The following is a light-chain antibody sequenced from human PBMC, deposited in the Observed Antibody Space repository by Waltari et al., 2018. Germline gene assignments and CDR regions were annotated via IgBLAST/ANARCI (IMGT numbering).Light chain of an antibody. CDR2: ANT. J-gene: IGLJ2*01. CDR1: SPNLRSNY. V-gene: IGLV1-51*01. CDR3: GTWDYSLSVGV. Sequence: QSVLTQPPSVSAAPGQMVTISCSGSSPNLRSNYVSWYQHLPGTAPRLLIYANTKRLPWIPDRFSASKSGASATLAITGLQAGDEADYYCGTWDYSLSVGVFGGGTKLTVL.